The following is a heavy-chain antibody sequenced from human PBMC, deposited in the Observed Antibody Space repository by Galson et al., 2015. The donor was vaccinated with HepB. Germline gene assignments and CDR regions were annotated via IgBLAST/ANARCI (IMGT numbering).Heavy chain of an antibody. D-gene: IGHD4-17*01. CDR1: GFTFSSYA. CDR3: ASSSTVTTVAGY. V-gene: IGHV3-30-3*01. J-gene: IGHJ4*02. Sequence: SLRLSCAASGFTFSSYAMHWVRQAPGKGLEWVAVISYDGSNKYYADSVKGRFTISRDNSKNTLYLQMNSLRAEDTAVYYCASSSTVTTVAGYWGQGTLVTVSS. CDR2: ISYDGSNK.